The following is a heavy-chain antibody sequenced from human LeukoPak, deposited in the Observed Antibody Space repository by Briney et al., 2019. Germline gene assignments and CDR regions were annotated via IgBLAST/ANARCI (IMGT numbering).Heavy chain of an antibody. CDR3: ARGGKCTNGVCPVPTDY. J-gene: IGHJ4*02. Sequence: SETLSLTCTVSGGSISSYNWNWIRQPPGKGQEWVGYIYYSGSTKYKSSLKSRVTMSVDTSKNQFSLKLSSVTAADTAVYYCARGGKCTNGVCPVPTDYWGQGSLVTVSS. CDR2: IYYSGST. CDR1: GGSISSYN. D-gene: IGHD2-8*01. V-gene: IGHV4-59*01.